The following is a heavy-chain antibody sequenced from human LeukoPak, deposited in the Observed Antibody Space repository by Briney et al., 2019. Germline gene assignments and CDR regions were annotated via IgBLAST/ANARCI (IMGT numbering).Heavy chain of an antibody. V-gene: IGHV3-23*01. J-gene: IGHJ6*02. CDR3: ASRLLSAYYYGMDV. CDR1: GFTLSSYT. D-gene: IGHD2-15*01. CDR2: ISGSGGST. Sequence: AGGSLRLSCAASGFTLSSYTMSWVRQAPGKGLEWVSGISGSGGSTDYADSVKGRFTISRDNSKNTLYLQMNSLRAEDTAVYYCASRLLSAYYYGMDVWGQGTTVTVSS.